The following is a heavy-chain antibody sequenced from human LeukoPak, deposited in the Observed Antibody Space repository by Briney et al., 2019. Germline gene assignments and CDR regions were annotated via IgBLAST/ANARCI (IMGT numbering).Heavy chain of an antibody. CDR2: IKQDGSEK. V-gene: IGHV3-7*01. CDR1: GFTFSTYW. Sequence: GGSLRLSCTASGFTFSTYWMSWVRQAPGKGLEWVANIKQDGSEKYYVDSVKGRFTISRDNAKNSLYLQMNSLRAEDTAVYYCARAGNYYGRHTNWFDPWGQGTLVTVSS. CDR3: ARAGNYYGRHTNWFDP. D-gene: IGHD3-10*01. J-gene: IGHJ5*02.